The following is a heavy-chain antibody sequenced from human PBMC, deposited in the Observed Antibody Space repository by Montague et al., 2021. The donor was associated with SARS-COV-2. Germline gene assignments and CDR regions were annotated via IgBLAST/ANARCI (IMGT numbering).Heavy chain of an antibody. V-gene: IGHV4-39*07. CDR3: ARFPYYYDNWFDP. Sequence: SETLSLTCTVSGGSISSSSYYWGWIRQPPGKGLEWIGSIYYSGSTYSNPSLKSRVTISVDTSKNQFSLKLSSVTAADTAVYYCARFPYYYDNWFDPWGQGTLVTVSS. CDR2: IYYSGST. CDR1: GGSISSSSYY. J-gene: IGHJ5*02. D-gene: IGHD3-22*01.